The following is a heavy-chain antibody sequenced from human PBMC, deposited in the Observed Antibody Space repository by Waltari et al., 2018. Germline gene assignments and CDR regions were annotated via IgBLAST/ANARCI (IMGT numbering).Heavy chain of an antibody. CDR1: GFTFSSPW. CDR3: TRTRYCSTTSCQVDWFDP. CDR2: INGDGGVT. J-gene: IGHJ5*02. Sequence: EVQLVESGGGLVQPGGSLRLSCAASGFTFSSPWMHWVRQAPGKGLVWVSRINGDGGVTSYADSVKGRFTISRDNANNTLYLQMNSLRAEDTAVYYCTRTRYCSTTSCQVDWFDPWGQGTLVTVSS. V-gene: IGHV3-74*01. D-gene: IGHD2-2*01.